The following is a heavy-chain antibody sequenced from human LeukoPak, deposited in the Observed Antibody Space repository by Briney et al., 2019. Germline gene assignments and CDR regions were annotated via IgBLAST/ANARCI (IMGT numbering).Heavy chain of an antibody. CDR3: ARGGFGELLSPLDY. D-gene: IGHD3-10*01. J-gene: IGHJ4*02. CDR2: LYTSGST. V-gene: IGHV3-53*01. Sequence: GGSLRLSCATSGFTVSGNYMSWVRQAPGKGLEWVSALYTSGSTYYADSVKGRFTISRDNSKNTLYLQMNSLRVEDTAIYYCARGGFGELLSPLDYWGEGTLVTVSS. CDR1: GFTVSGNY.